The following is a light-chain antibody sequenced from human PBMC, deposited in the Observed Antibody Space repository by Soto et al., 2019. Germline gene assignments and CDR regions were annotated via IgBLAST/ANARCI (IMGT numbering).Light chain of an antibody. V-gene: IGKV3-15*01. CDR3: QQYNNWPRT. J-gene: IGKJ1*01. Sequence: EIVMTQSPATLSVSPGERATLSCRASQSVSSNLAWYQQKRGQAPRLLIYGASARATGIPARFSGSGSGTEFTLTISSLQYEDFEVYSCQQYNNWPRTLGQGTKVDIK. CDR1: QSVSSN. CDR2: GAS.